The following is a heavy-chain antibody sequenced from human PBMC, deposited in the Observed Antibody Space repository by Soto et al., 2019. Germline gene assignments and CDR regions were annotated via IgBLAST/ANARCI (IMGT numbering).Heavy chain of an antibody. CDR1: GGSINSGDSY. J-gene: IGHJ4*02. D-gene: IGHD2-15*01. Sequence: QVQLQESGPGLVRPSQTLSLICTVSGGSINSGDSYWNWIRQHPEKGLEWIGYINYSGSTFYNPSLKSRIIISVDTSKNQFCLKLRSVTAADTAVYYCASDAPGVAPYWGQGTLVTVSS. V-gene: IGHV4-31*03. CDR2: INYSGST. CDR3: ASDAPGVAPY.